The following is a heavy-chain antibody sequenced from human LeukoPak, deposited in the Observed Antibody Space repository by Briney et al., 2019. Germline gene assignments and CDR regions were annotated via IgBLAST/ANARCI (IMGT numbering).Heavy chain of an antibody. J-gene: IGHJ4*02. CDR1: GGTFSNYA. Sequence: RASVKVSCTASGGTFSNYAVSWVRKAPGQGLEWMWGFIPDFGPANYAQKFQGRVTITADESTSTAYMELSSLRSEDTAVYYCARAGEVYNSGSYLEYWGQGTLVTVSS. CDR2: FIPDFGPA. V-gene: IGHV1-69*13. CDR3: ARAGEVYNSGSYLEY. D-gene: IGHD6-19*01.